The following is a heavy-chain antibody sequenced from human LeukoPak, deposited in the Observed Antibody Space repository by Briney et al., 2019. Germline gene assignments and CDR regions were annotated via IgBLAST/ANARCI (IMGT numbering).Heavy chain of an antibody. D-gene: IGHD3-22*01. J-gene: IGHJ4*02. CDR2: MNSDGRTT. V-gene: IGHV3-74*01. CDR3: AREGYYDSSGYSIRFSY. CDR1: EFTFSSYW. Sequence: GGSLRLSCEASEFTFSSYWMHWVRQAPGKGLVWVSRMNSDGRTTIYADSVKGRFTISRDNAKNTLYLQMNSLRAEDTAVYYGAREGYYDSSGYSIRFSYWGQGTLVTVSS.